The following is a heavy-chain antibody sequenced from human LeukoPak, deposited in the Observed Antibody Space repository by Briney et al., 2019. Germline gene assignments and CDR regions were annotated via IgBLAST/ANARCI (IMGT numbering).Heavy chain of an antibody. CDR1: GFTVSSNY. J-gene: IGHJ4*02. CDR2: TYSDGST. V-gene: IGHV3-53*01. Sequence: GGSLTLSCAASGFTVSSNYMSWVRQAPGRGLDWVSVTYSDGSTYYADSVKGRFTISRDNSKNTVYLQMNRLRAEDTAVYYCARSPVIDSSSWSFDSWGQGTLVTVSS. D-gene: IGHD6-13*01. CDR3: ARSPVIDSSSWSFDS.